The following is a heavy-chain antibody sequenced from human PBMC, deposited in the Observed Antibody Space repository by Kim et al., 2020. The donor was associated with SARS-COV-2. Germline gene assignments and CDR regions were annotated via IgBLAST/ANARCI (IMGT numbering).Heavy chain of an antibody. CDR3: ARVVWGGYRYIDS. D-gene: IGHD3-16*02. CDR1: GYTFTNHV. J-gene: IGHJ4*02. Sequence: ASVKVSCKASGYTFTNHVINWVRQAPGRGLEWMGWINTDTGSPTYAPDFTGRFVFSLDTSVSTAYLQIRSLEAEDTALYYCARVVWGGYRYIDSWGQGTLVTVSS. CDR2: INTDTGSP. V-gene: IGHV7-4-1*02.